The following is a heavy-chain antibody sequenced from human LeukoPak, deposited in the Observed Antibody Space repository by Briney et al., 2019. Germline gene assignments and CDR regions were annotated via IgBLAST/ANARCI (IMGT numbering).Heavy chain of an antibody. D-gene: IGHD2-15*01. Sequence: PGGSLRLSCAASGFTFSSYSMNWVRQAPGKGLEWVSSISSSSSYIYYADSVKGRFTISRDNAKNSLYLQMNSLRAEDTAVYYCARGSTSSGGSCYNWGQGTLVTVSS. CDR1: GFTFSSYS. V-gene: IGHV3-21*01. CDR2: ISSSSSYI. CDR3: ARGSTSSGGSCYN. J-gene: IGHJ4*02.